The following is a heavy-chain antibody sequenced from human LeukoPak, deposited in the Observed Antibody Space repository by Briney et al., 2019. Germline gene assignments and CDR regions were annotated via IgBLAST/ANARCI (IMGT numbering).Heavy chain of an antibody. Sequence: GGSLRLSCAASGFTFSTYGMHWVRQAPGKGLEWVAFIRSDGSDKYYADCVKGRFTISRDNSKNTLYLQMNSLRAEDTAVYYCANGLDVKRIIGFDIWGQGTMVTVSS. CDR3: ANGLDVKRIIGFDI. D-gene: IGHD3-9*01. CDR1: GFTFSTYG. CDR2: IRSDGSDK. V-gene: IGHV3-30*02. J-gene: IGHJ3*02.